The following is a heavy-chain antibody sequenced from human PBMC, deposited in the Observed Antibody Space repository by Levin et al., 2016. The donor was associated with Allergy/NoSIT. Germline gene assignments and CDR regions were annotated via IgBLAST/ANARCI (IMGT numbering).Heavy chain of an antibody. Sequence: SETLSLTCTVSGDSIGSANYFWGWIRQPPGKELEWIGGINYSGSTSYNPSLKSRVTISVDTSKNQFSLNVSSVTAADTAVYYCARPGRYYDGSGYHSRSFDSWGQGTLVTVSS. J-gene: IGHJ4*02. D-gene: IGHD3-22*01. V-gene: IGHV4-39*01. CDR1: GDSIGSANYF. CDR3: ARPGRYYDGSGYHSRSFDS. CDR2: INYSGST.